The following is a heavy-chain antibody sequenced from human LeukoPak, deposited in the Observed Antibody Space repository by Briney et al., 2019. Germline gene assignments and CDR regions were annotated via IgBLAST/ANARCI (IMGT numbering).Heavy chain of an antibody. V-gene: IGHV3-74*03. CDR3: ATGGYDPFDY. Sequence: GGSLRLSCAASGFTFSSSWMHWVRQTPGKGLMWVSRISADGSDIKYVDSVKGRFTISRDNAKNTLSLQMDSLRVEDTAVYYCATGGYDPFDYWGQGTLVTVSS. J-gene: IGHJ4*02. CDR2: ISADGSDI. CDR1: GFTFSSSW. D-gene: IGHD5-12*01.